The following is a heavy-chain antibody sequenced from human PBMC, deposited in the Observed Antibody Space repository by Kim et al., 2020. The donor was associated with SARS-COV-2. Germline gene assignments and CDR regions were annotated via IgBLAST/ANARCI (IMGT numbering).Heavy chain of an antibody. CDR1: GFNFDVYV. D-gene: IGHD1-20*01. CDR3: AKVGVNWNRNFDY. Sequence: GGSLRLSCAASGFNFDVYVMTWVRQAPGKGLEWVSAMSGRGGSTFYANSVKGRFTISRDSSTNTVYLQMNSLRADDTAVYYCAKVGVNWNRNFDYWVQG. J-gene: IGHJ4*02. CDR2: MSGRGGST. V-gene: IGHV3-23*01.